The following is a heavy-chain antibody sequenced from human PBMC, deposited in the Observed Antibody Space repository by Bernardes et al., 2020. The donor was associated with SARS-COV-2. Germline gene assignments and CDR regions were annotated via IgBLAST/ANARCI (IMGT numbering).Heavy chain of an antibody. CDR1: GDSIRDTY. D-gene: IGHD2-15*01. Sequence: SETLSLTCTVSGDSIRDTYWSWVRQPPGPGLEFIGYLYDSGGTIYNPSHNPLLKSRVTISVDSSKNQFSLSLKSVTAADTAMYYCARVSCSQTTCHFDSWGQGALVTVSS. CDR3: ARVSCSQTTCHFDS. V-gene: IGHV4-59*01. CDR2: LYDSGGT. J-gene: IGHJ4*02.